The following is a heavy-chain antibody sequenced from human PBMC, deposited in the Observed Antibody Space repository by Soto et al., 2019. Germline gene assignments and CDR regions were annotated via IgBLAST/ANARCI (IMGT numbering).Heavy chain of an antibody. Sequence: GGSLRLSCAASGFTFSDYYMSWIRQAPGKGLEWVSYISSSGSTIYYADSVKGRFTISRDNAKNSLYLQMNSLRAEDTAVYYCASSITIFGVATYPFDYWGQGTLVTVSS. CDR2: ISSSGSTI. D-gene: IGHD3-3*01. J-gene: IGHJ4*02. CDR1: GFTFSDYY. CDR3: ASSITIFGVATYPFDY. V-gene: IGHV3-11*01.